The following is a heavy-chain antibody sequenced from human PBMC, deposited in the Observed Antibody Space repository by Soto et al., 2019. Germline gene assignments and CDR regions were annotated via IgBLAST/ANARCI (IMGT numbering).Heavy chain of an antibody. CDR1: GFNFNRHA. CDR3: AKVSSAWYAGFFDL. Sequence: EVQLLESGGGLVQPGGSLRLSCTASGFNFNRHAMTWVRQAPGKGLEWVSGLSDSGGSIYYEDSVKGRFTISRDNSMNSLYLQMNTLRAEYTAVYYCAKVSSAWYAGFFDLWCQGTLVTVSS. J-gene: IGHJ4*02. D-gene: IGHD2-8*01. CDR2: LSDSGGSI. V-gene: IGHV3-23*01.